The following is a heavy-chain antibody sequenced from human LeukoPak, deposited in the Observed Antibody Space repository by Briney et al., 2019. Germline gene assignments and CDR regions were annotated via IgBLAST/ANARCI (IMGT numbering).Heavy chain of an antibody. J-gene: IGHJ4*02. Sequence: SETLSLTCTVSGGSITRSGSYWGWVRQPPGKGLEWIGSIFPTGRAYYNPSLKSRATISIDTSRNQFTLKQSSVTASDTSIYYCAAYSSGTMFDSWGPGALVTVSS. D-gene: IGHD4-11*01. CDR2: IFPTGRA. CDR1: GGSITRSGSY. CDR3: AAYSSGTMFDS. V-gene: IGHV4-39*01.